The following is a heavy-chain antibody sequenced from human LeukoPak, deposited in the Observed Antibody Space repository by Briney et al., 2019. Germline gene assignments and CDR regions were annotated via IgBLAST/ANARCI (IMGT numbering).Heavy chain of an antibody. CDR2: IYSGGST. CDR1: GFTVSSNY. CDR3: AKARYYDFWWYFDY. D-gene: IGHD3-3*01. V-gene: IGHV3-66*01. J-gene: IGHJ4*02. Sequence: GGSLRLSCAASGFTVSSNYMSWARQAPGKGLEWVSVIYSGGSTYYADSVKGRFTISRDNSKNTLYLQMNSLRAEDTAVYYCAKARYYDFWWYFDYWGQGTLVTVSS.